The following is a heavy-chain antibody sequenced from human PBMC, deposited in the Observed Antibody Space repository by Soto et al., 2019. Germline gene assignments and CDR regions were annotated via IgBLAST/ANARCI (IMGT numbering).Heavy chain of an antibody. D-gene: IGHD1-7*01. Sequence: ASVKVSCKVSGYTLTELSMHWVRQAPGKGLEWMGGFDPEDGETIYAQKFQGRVTMTEDTSTDTAYMELSSLRSEDTAVYYCATELAGGVYNWHYALSEYWGQGTLVTLAS. CDR2: FDPEDGET. CDR3: ATELAGGVYNWHYALSEY. CDR1: GYTLTELS. V-gene: IGHV1-24*01. J-gene: IGHJ4*02.